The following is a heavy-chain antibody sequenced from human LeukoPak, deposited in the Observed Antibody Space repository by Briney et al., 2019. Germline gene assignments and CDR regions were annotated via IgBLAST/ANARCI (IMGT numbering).Heavy chain of an antibody. J-gene: IGHJ4*02. V-gene: IGHV1-3*01. CDR2: INAGNGNT. CDR1: GYTFTSYA. CDR3: AREKGEKDTGFDY. D-gene: IGHD5-18*01. Sequence: ASVKVSCKASGYTFTSYAMHWVRQGPGQRLEWMGWINAGNGNTKYSQKFQGRVTITRDTSASTAYMELSSLRSEDTAVYYCAREKGEKDTGFDYWGQGTLVTVSS.